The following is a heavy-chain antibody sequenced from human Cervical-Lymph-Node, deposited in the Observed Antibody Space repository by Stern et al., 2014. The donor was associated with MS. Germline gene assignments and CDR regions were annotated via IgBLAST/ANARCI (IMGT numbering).Heavy chain of an antibody. V-gene: IGHV3-30-3*01. D-gene: IGHD6-13*01. CDR3: AREYSSSWSFPFDF. J-gene: IGHJ4*02. CDR1: TFTLSSYT. Sequence: VQLVESGGGVVQPGRSLRLSCAASTFTLSSYTMHWVRQAPGQGLEWVAVIPYHGNNKNYADSVKGRFSISRDNTKNTLYLQMNSLRAEDSAVYYCAREYSSSWSFPFDFWGQGTLVTVSS. CDR2: IPYHGNNK.